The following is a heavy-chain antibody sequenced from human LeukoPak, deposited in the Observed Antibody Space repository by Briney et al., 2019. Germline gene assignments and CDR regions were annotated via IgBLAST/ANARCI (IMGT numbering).Heavy chain of an antibody. CDR1: GFTFSSYG. Sequence: GGSLRLSCAASGFTFSSYGMHWVRQAPGKGLEWVAVISYDGSNKYYADSVKGRFTISRDNSKNTLYLQMNSLRAEDTAVYYCAKALENWGYDYWGQGTQVTVSS. D-gene: IGHD7-27*01. CDR3: AKALENWGYDY. CDR2: ISYDGSNK. V-gene: IGHV3-30*18. J-gene: IGHJ4*02.